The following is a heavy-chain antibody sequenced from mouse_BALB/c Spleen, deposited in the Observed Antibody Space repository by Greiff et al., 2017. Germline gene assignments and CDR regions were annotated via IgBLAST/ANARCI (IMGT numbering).Heavy chain of an antibody. CDR2: ISCYNGAT. D-gene: IGHD1-1*01. CDR3: ARSDYGSSHWYFDV. V-gene: IGHV1S34*01. J-gene: IGHJ1*01. CDR1: GYSFTGYY. Sequence: LVKTGASVKISCKASGYSFTGYYMHWVKQSHGKSLEWIGYISCYNGATSYNQKFKGKATFTVDTSSSTAYMQFNSLTSEDSAVYYCARSDYGSSHWYFDVWGAGTTVTVSS.